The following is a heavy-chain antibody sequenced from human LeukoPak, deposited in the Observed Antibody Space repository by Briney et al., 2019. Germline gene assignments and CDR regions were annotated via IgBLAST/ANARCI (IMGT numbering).Heavy chain of an antibody. CDR1: GYTFTKYA. CDR3: ARSTPYNWNHFDY. CDR2: INTNTGSP. Sequence: ASVKVSCKASGYTFTKYAMNWVRQAPGQGLEWMGWINTNTGSPTYAQGFTGRFVFSLDTSVGTAYLQISSLKAEDTAVYYCARSTPYNWNHFDYWGQGTLVTVSS. V-gene: IGHV7-4-1*02. D-gene: IGHD1-20*01. J-gene: IGHJ4*02.